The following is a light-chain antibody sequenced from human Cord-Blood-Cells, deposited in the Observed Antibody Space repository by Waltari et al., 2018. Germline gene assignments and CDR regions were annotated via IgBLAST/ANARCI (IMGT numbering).Light chain of an antibody. V-gene: IGLV3-21*04. CDR2: YDS. CDR3: QVWDSSSDHPV. Sequence: SYVLTQPPSVSVAPGKTARITCGGNNIGRKSVHWYQQQPGQAPVLVIYYDSDRPSGIPERFSGSNSGNTATLTISRVEAGDEADYYCQVWDSSSDHPVFGGGTKLTVL. CDR1: NIGRKS. J-gene: IGLJ3*02.